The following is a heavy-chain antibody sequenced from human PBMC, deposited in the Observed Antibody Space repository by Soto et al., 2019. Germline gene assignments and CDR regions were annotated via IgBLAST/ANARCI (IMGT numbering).Heavy chain of an antibody. CDR2: ISASGGNT. Sequence: GSSLRFSVAAFGFAFSAYALSWCRQSPGKGLEWVSAISASGGNTYYADSVKGRFTISRDNSKNALYLQMNSLRAEDTAVYYCAKKRVDSSDYYPAGVDYWGQGTLVTVSS. CDR3: AKKRVDSSDYYPAGVDY. J-gene: IGHJ4*02. D-gene: IGHD3-22*01. CDR1: GFAFSAYA. V-gene: IGHV3-23*01.